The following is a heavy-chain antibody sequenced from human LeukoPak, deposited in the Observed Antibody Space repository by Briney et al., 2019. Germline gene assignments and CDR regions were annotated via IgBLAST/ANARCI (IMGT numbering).Heavy chain of an antibody. CDR2: IWYDGSNK. J-gene: IGHJ5*02. CDR1: GFTFSSYG. V-gene: IGHV3-33*01. Sequence: GGSLRLSCAASGFTFSSYGMHWVRQAPGKGLEWVAVIWYDGSNKYYADSVKGRFTISRDNSKNTLYLQMNSLRAEDTAVYYSARDWQGYSYPTWGQGTLVTVSS. CDR3: ARDWQGYSYPT. D-gene: IGHD5-18*01.